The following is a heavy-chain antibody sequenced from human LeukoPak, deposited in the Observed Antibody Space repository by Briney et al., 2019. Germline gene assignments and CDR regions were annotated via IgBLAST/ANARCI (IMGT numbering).Heavy chain of an antibody. Sequence: ASVKVSCKASGYTFTSYGISWVRQAPGQGLEWMGWISAYNGNTNYAQKLQGRVTMTTDTSTSAAYMELRSLRSDDTAVYYCARDRPLRYCSSTSCYSDAFDIWGQGTMVTVSS. CDR2: ISAYNGNT. V-gene: IGHV1-18*01. D-gene: IGHD2-2*01. CDR1: GYTFTSYG. CDR3: ARDRPLRYCSSTSCYSDAFDI. J-gene: IGHJ3*02.